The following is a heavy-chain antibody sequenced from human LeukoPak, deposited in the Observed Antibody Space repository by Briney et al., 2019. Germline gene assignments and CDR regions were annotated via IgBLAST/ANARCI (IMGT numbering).Heavy chain of an antibody. Sequence: ASVKVSCKASGYTFTSYYMHWVRQAPGQGLEWMGLVNPSAGSTTYAHKFQGRVSMTRDLSTSTVHMELSSLRSDDTAVYYCATLGRPARAWGDAVDMWGQGTMVTVSS. CDR1: GYTFTSYY. CDR2: VNPSAGST. J-gene: IGHJ3*02. V-gene: IGHV1-46*01. D-gene: IGHD6-6*01. CDR3: ATLGRPARAWGDAVDM.